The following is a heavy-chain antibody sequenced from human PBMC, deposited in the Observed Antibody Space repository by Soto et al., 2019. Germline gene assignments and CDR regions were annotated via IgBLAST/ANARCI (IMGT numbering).Heavy chain of an antibody. J-gene: IGHJ4*02. CDR1: GFPFQHYA. CDR3: AQDGGYCSGGNCYFDS. V-gene: IGHV3-9*01. CDR2: IRWNGDDM. D-gene: IGHD2-15*01. Sequence: EVQLVESGGGLVQPGRSLSLSCVASGFPFQHYAMHWVRRSPGKGLEWVSGIRWNGDDMGYADSVRGRFTISRDNAKNSLYLQMSSLRAEDTAFYYCAQDGGYCSGGNCYFDSWGQGTLVTVSS.